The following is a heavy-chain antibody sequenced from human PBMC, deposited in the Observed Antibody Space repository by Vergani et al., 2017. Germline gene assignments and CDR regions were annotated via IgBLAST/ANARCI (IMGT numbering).Heavy chain of an antibody. CDR2: ISPGASTV. V-gene: IGHV3-11*04. CDR1: GFKFSDHY. CDR3: AKNPGISTTRHYYAMDV. J-gene: IGHJ6*02. Sequence: LEESGGGSVKPGGSLRLSCAASGFKFSDHYMSWIRQAPGKGLEWVSHISPGASTVPYTDSVTGRFTVSRDNDNNSLTLDMTTLRVEDPAVYYCAKNPGISTTRHYYAMDVWGQGTTVTVSS. D-gene: IGHD1-1*01.